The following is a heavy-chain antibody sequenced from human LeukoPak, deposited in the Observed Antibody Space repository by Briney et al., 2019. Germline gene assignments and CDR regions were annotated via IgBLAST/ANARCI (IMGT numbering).Heavy chain of an antibody. J-gene: IGHJ4*02. D-gene: IGHD1-1*01. CDR1: GYTFTSYG. Sequence: ASVKVSCKASGYTFTSYGISWVRQAPGQGLEWMGWISAYNGNTNYAQKLQGRVTMTTDTSTSTAYMELRSLRSDDTAVYYCASSRRTGTYLPGGYWGQGTLVTVSS. V-gene: IGHV1-18*01. CDR2: ISAYNGNT. CDR3: ASSRRTGTYLPGGY.